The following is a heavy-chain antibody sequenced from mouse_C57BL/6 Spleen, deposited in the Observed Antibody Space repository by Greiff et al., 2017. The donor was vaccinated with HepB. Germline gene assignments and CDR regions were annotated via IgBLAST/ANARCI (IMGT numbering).Heavy chain of an antibody. Sequence: EVQLVESGGGLVQPKGSLKLSCAASGFSFNTYAMNWVRQAPGKGLEWVARIRSKSNNYATYYADSVKDRFTISRDDSESMLYLQMNNLKTEDTAMYYCVSQTDYYAMDYWGQGTSVTVSS. J-gene: IGHJ4*01. CDR3: VSQTDYYAMDY. CDR2: IRSKSNNYAT. V-gene: IGHV10-1*01. CDR1: GFSFNTYA.